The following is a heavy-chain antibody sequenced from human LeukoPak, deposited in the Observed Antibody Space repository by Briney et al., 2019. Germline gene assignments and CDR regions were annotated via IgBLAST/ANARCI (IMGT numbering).Heavy chain of an antibody. CDR1: GFTFSGYA. CDR2: ISGSGGST. J-gene: IGHJ4*02. D-gene: IGHD5-18*01. CDR3: ARAPFRNWVQLWPYFDN. Sequence: GGSLRLSCAASGFTFSGYAMSWVRQAPGKGLEWVSAISGSGGSTYYADSVKGRFTISRDNGKNSVYLQMNSLRVEDTGVYYCARAPFRNWVQLWPYFDNWGQGTLVSVSS. V-gene: IGHV3-23*01.